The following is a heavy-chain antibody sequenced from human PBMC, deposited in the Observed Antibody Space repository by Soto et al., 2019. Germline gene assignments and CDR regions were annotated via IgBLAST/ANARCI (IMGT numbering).Heavy chain of an antibody. J-gene: IGHJ4*02. CDR3: AKDIASYGSGSYDY. CDR1: GFTFSSYA. CDR2: ISGSGGST. D-gene: IGHD3-10*01. Sequence: GGSLRLSCAASGFTFSSYAMSWVRQAPGKGLEWVSAISGSGGSTYYADSVKGRFTISRDNSKNTLYLQMNSLRAEDTAVYYCAKDIASYGSGSYDYWGQGTLVTVSS. V-gene: IGHV3-23*01.